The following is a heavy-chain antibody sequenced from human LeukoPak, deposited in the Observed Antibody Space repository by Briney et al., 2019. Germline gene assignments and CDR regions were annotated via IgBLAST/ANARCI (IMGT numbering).Heavy chain of an antibody. CDR3: ARGHSIEPYYYYYYMGV. CDR1: GFTVSSNY. D-gene: IGHD4-11*01. J-gene: IGHJ6*03. CDR2: ISSGSSYI. V-gene: IGHV3-21*04. Sequence: GGSLRLSCAASGFTVSSNYMSWVRQAPGKGLEWVSSISSGSSYIYYADSVKGRFTISRDNAKNSLYLQMNSLRAEDTAVYYCARGHSIEPYYYYYYMGVWGKGTTVTVSS.